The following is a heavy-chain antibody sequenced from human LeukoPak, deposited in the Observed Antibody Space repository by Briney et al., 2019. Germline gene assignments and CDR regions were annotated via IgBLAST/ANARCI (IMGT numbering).Heavy chain of an antibody. CDR2: IISMFGTA. D-gene: IGHD6-19*01. Sequence: ASVKVSCKASGGSFSSYVISWVRQAPGQGLEWMGRIISMFGTANYAQKFQGRVTITTDESTNTAYMELSSLRSDDTAVYYCARPRYSSGWSHYYFDYWGQGTLVTVSS. CDR1: GGSFSSYV. CDR3: ARPRYSSGWSHYYFDY. V-gene: IGHV1-69*05. J-gene: IGHJ4*02.